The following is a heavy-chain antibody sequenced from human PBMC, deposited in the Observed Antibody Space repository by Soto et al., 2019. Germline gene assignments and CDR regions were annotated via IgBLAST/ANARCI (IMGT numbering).Heavy chain of an antibody. D-gene: IGHD2-15*01. V-gene: IGHV1-8*01. J-gene: IGHJ3*02. CDR3: VREGLYGGSQDNTFDI. CDR2: VNPKSANT. CDR1: GYTFARHD. Sequence: ASVKVSCKASGYTFARHDINWVRQAPGQGLEWIGWVNPKSANTGYAQKFQGRVTMMRDSSTTTAYMELRSLTSEDTAMYYCVREGLYGGSQDNTFDIWGQGTMVTVSS.